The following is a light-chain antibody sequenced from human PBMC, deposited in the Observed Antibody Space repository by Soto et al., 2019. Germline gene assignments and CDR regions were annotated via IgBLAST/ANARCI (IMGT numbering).Light chain of an antibody. Sequence: DIQMTQSTSSLSASVGDIVTITCRASQGISNYLAWNQHKPGKVPKLLIYAASTLQSGVPSRFSGSGSGTDFTLTISSLQPEDVATYYCQKYNRAPGTFGQGTKVEIK. CDR2: AAS. V-gene: IGKV1-27*01. CDR3: QKYNRAPGT. CDR1: QGISNY. J-gene: IGKJ1*01.